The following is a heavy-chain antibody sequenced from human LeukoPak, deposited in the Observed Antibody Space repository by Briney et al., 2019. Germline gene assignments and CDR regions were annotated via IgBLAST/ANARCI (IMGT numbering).Heavy chain of an antibody. CDR2: IYYSGST. CDR3: ARGSIKIFGEVKQTRPIDY. V-gene: IGHV4-39*07. D-gene: IGHD3-3*01. Sequence: PSETLSLTCTVSGGSISRSNYYWGWIRQPPGKGLEWIGSIYYSGSTYYNPSLKSRVTTSIDTSKNQFCLRLSSVTAADTAVYYCARGSIKIFGEVKQTRPIDYWGQGTLVTVSS. J-gene: IGHJ4*02. CDR1: GGSISRSNYY.